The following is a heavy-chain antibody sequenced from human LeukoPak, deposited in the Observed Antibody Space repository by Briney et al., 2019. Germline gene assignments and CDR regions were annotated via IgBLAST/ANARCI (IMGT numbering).Heavy chain of an antibody. CDR1: GYTFTSYD. J-gene: IGHJ6*02. Sequence: ASVKVSRKASGYTFTSYDINWVRQATGQGLEWMGWMNPNSGNTGYEQKFQGRVTMTRNTSISTAYMELSSLRSEDTAVYYCFIHYGMDVWGQGTTVTVSS. CDR3: FIHYGMDV. V-gene: IGHV1-8*01. CDR2: MNPNSGNT. D-gene: IGHD2-21*01.